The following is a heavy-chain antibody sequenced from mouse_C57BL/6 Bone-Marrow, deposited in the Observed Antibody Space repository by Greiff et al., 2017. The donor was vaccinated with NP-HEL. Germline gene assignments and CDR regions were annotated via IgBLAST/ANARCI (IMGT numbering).Heavy chain of an antibody. Sequence: QVQLQQSGAELVRPGTSVKVSCKASGYAFTNYLIEWVKQRPGQGLEWIGVINPGSGGTNYNEKFKGKATLTADKSSSTAYMQLSSLTSEDSAVYFCARSGVYYYCRGYWGQGTLVTVSA. CDR3: ARSGVYYYCRGY. D-gene: IGHD1-1*01. V-gene: IGHV1-54*01. CDR1: GYAFTNYL. CDR2: INPGSGGT. J-gene: IGHJ3*01.